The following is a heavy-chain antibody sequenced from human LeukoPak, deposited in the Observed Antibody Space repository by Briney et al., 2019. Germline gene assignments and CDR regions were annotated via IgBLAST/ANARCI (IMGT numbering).Heavy chain of an antibody. J-gene: IGHJ4*02. V-gene: IGHV4-39*01. D-gene: IGHD4-11*01. CDR3: ARQGPYTPSNTVILEPYFDY. CDR2: IYYSGST. CDR1: GGSISSSSYY. Sequence: PSETLSLTCTVSGGSISSSSYYWGWIRQPPGKGLEWIGSIYYSGSTYYNPSLKSRVTISVDTSKNQFSLKLSSVTAADTAVYYCARQGPYTPSNTVILEPYFDYWGQGTLVTVSS.